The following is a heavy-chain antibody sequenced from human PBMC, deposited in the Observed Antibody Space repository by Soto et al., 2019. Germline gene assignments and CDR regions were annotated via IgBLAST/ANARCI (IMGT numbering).Heavy chain of an antibody. V-gene: IGHV3-23*01. Sequence: EVQLLESGGGLVQPGGSLRLSCAASGFTFSDYAMSWVRQAPGKGLEWVSGLGVSNSHYAASVEGRFTVSRDNSKSTLFLQMNSLRVEDTAVYYCAKDRVDHNSVWDPFDIWGQGTMVIVSS. J-gene: IGHJ3*02. CDR2: LGVSNS. D-gene: IGHD2-15*01. CDR3: AKDRVDHNSVWDPFDI. CDR1: GFTFSDYA.